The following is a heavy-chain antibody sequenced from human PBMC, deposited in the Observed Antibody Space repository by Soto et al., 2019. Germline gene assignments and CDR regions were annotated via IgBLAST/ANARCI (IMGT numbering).Heavy chain of an antibody. J-gene: IGHJ4*02. CDR3: ARIRKWLRHFDY. Sequence: QVTLKESGPVLVKPTETLTLTCTVSGFSLSNARMGVSWIRQPPGKALEWLAHIFSNDEKSYSTSLNGKLTISTDTSKSQVVPTMTNMDPVDTATYFCARIRKWLRHFDYWGQGTLVTVSS. V-gene: IGHV2-26*01. CDR2: IFSNDEK. CDR1: GFSLSNARMG. D-gene: IGHD5-12*01.